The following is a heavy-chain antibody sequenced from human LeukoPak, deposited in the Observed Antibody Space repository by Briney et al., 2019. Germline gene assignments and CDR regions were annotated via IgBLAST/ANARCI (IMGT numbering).Heavy chain of an antibody. CDR3: AKVNETSNQSRSSWYRRYYYYYMDV. CDR2: ISGSGGST. D-gene: IGHD6-13*01. CDR1: GFTFSSYG. V-gene: IGHV3-23*01. J-gene: IGHJ6*03. Sequence: GRTLRLSCAASGFTFSSYGMSWVRQAPGKGLEWVSAISGSGGSTYYADSVKGRFTISRDNSKNTLYLQMDSLRAEDTAVYYCAKVNETSNQSRSSWYRRYYYYYMDVWAKGPRSPSP.